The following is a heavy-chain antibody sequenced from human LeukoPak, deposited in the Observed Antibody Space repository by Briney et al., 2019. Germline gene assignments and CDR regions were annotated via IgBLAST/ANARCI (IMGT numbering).Heavy chain of an antibody. V-gene: IGHV4-39*01. Sequence: SETLSLTCTVSGGTISSSSHYWVWIRLPPGMGLEWIGSINYSGNTYYKSSLKSRPTISIDTSKSQFSLNLSSVTAADTAVYYCARLDTRAANAFDIWGQGTKVTVSS. CDR3: ARLDTRAANAFDI. D-gene: IGHD2-2*01. CDR2: INYSGNT. CDR1: GGTISSSSHY. J-gene: IGHJ3*02.